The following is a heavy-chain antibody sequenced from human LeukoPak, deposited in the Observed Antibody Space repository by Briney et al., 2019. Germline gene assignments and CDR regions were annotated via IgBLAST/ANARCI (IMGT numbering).Heavy chain of an antibody. J-gene: IGHJ6*02. CDR1: GGSISSYY. V-gene: IGHV4-59*08. D-gene: IGHD3-22*01. Sequence: PSETLSLTCTVSGGSISSYYWSWIRQPPGKGLEWIGYIYYSGSTNYNPSLKSRVTISVDTSKNQFSLKLSSVTAADTAVYYCARQTYYDSSGYQKDHYYYYGMDVWGQGTTVTVSS. CDR2: IYYSGST. CDR3: ARQTYYDSSGYQKDHYYYYGMDV.